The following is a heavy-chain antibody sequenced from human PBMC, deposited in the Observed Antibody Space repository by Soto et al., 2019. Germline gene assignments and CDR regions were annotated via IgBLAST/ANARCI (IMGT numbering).Heavy chain of an antibody. J-gene: IGHJ4*01. CDR3: ARQLRRIIVVISEAYFDS. V-gene: IGHV4-39*01. D-gene: IGHD3-22*01. Sequence: SETLSLTCTVSGGSISSSSIYYWGWIRQPPGKGLEWIGTIYYSGSTYYNPSLKSRVTISVDTSKNQFSLKLSSVTAADTAVYYCARQLRRIIVVISEAYFDSWGQGTLVT. CDR2: IYYSGST. CDR1: GGSISSSSIYY.